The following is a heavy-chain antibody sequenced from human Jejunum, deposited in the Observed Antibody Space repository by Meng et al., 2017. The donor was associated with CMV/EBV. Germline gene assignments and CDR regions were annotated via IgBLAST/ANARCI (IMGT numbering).Heavy chain of an antibody. Sequence: GYTFTDHYLNWVRQAPGQGLELMGWINPNIGGAHYLQKFQGRVTMTRDTSLSTAYMEMTSLTSDDTAVYYCAKVIATTRPGSPLDSWGQGTLVTVSS. CDR2: INPNIGGA. CDR3: AKVIATTRPGSPLDS. J-gene: IGHJ4*02. CDR1: GYTFTDHY. D-gene: IGHD6-6*01. V-gene: IGHV1-2*02.